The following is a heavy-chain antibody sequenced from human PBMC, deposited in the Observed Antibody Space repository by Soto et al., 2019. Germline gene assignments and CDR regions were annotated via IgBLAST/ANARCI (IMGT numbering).Heavy chain of an antibody. CDR1: AFTFSSYA. J-gene: IGHJ3*02. CDR3: ARNYGGNSYAFDI. V-gene: IGHV3-64*01. D-gene: IGHD2-21*02. CDR2: ISSNGGST. Sequence: EVQLVESGGGLVQPGGSLRLSCAASAFTFSSYAMHWVRQAPGKGLEYVSAISSNGGSTYYANSVKGRFTISRDNSKNTLYLQMGSLRAEDMAVYYCARNYGGNSYAFDICGQGTMVTVSS.